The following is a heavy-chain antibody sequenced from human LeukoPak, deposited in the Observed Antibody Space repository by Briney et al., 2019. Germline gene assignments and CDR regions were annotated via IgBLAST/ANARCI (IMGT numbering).Heavy chain of an antibody. CDR1: RFTFSNYW. CDR3: ARDMEWQQFDQ. Sequence: PGGSLRLSCVASRFTFSNYWMTWVRQAPGKGLERVANIKKDGGEKYYMESVKGRFTISRDNAKNSLYLQMNSLTVEDTAVYYCARDMEWQQFDQWGQGTLVTVSS. V-gene: IGHV3-7*01. J-gene: IGHJ4*02. CDR2: IKKDGGEK. D-gene: IGHD5-24*01.